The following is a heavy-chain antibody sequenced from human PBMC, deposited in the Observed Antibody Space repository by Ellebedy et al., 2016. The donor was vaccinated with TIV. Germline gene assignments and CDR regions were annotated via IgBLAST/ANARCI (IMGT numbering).Heavy chain of an antibody. CDR3: ARRPPYSTELDS. Sequence: GESLKISXMASGYNFTKYWIAWVRQTPGKGLEWMGIIYPDDSITKYSPSFQGQVTISVDRSTNTASLQWSSLQASDTATYFCARRPPYSTELDSWGQGTLVSVSS. CDR2: IYPDDSIT. J-gene: IGHJ5*01. D-gene: IGHD6-13*01. CDR1: GYNFTKYW. V-gene: IGHV5-51*01.